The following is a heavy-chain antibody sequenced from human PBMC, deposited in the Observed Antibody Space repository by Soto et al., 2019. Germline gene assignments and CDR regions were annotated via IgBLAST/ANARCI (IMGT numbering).Heavy chain of an antibody. J-gene: IGHJ6*02. CDR3: ARRDYNILTGYFSYGRDV. CDR2: IYPGDSDT. CDR1: GYSFSSYW. Sequence: PGESLKISCKGYGYSFSSYWIGWVRQMPGKGLEWMGIIYPGDSDTKYSPSFQGQVTISVDKSISTAYLQWSSLKASDTAIYYCARRDYNILTGYFSYGRDVWGQGTTVTVSS. D-gene: IGHD3-9*01. V-gene: IGHV5-51*01.